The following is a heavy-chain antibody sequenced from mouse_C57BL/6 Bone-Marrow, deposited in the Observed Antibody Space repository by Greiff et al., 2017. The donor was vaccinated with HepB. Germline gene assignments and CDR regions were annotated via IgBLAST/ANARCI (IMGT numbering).Heavy chain of an antibody. D-gene: IGHD2-5*01. J-gene: IGHJ3*01. CDR3: ARRDYSNYVGFAY. CDR1: GYTFTSYW. CDR2: IYPGSGST. V-gene: IGHV1-55*01. Sequence: QVQLKQSGAELVKPGASVKMSCKASGYTFTSYWITWVKQRPGQGLEWIGDIYPGSGSTNYNEKFKSKATLTVDTSSSTAYMQRSSLTSEDSAVYYCARRDYSNYVGFAYWGQGTLVTVSA.